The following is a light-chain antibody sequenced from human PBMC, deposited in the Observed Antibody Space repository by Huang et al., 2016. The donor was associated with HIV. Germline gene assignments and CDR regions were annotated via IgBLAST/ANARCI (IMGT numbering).Light chain of an antibody. CDR2: GAS. CDR3: QQYGSSPPWT. V-gene: IGKV3-20*01. J-gene: IGKJ1*01. CDR1: QSGSSSY. Sequence: EIVLTQSPGTLSLSPGERATLSCRASQSGSSSYLAWYQQKPGQAPRLLIDGASSRATCIPDRFSCSGSGTDFTLTISRLEPEDFAVYYCQQYGSSPPWTFGQGTKVEIK.